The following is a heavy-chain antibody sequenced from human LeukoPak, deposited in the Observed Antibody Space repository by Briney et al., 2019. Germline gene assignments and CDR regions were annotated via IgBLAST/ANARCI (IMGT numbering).Heavy chain of an antibody. CDR1: GYTFTSYA. J-gene: IGHJ4*02. V-gene: IGHV7-4-1*02. Sequence: ASVKVSCTASGYTFTSYAMNWVRQAPGQGVEWMGWINTNTGNPTYAQGFTGRFVFSLDTSVSTAYLQISSLKAEDTAVYYCARDRGSSGYYSFGYWGQGTLVTVSS. CDR2: INTNTGNP. D-gene: IGHD3-22*01. CDR3: ARDRGSSGYYSFGY.